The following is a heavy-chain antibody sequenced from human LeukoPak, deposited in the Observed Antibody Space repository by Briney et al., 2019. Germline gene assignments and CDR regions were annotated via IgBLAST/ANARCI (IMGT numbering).Heavy chain of an antibody. Sequence: GGSLRLSCTVSGFTFSSYWMSWVRQAPGKGLEWASYISNSSSTMCYADSVKGRFTISRDNAKNSLYLQMNSLTDGDTAVYYCARGEYGDHSEYFWYWGQGTLVTVTS. D-gene: IGHD4-17*01. CDR2: ISNSSSTM. J-gene: IGHJ1*01. V-gene: IGHV3-48*02. CDR3: ARGEYGDHSEYFWY. CDR1: GFTFSSYW.